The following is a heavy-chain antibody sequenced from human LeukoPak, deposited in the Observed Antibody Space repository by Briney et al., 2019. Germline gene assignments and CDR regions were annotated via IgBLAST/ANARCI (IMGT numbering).Heavy chain of an antibody. J-gene: IGHJ4*02. D-gene: IGHD3-22*01. Sequence: GGTLRLSCAASGFTFSSYAMSWVRQAPGKGLEWVSAISGSGGSTYYADSVKGRFTISRDNSKNTLYLQMNSLRAEDTAVYYCAKELMPNYYDSSGYYPFDYWGQGTLVTVSS. CDR3: AKELMPNYYDSSGYYPFDY. CDR2: ISGSGGST. V-gene: IGHV3-23*01. CDR1: GFTFSSYA.